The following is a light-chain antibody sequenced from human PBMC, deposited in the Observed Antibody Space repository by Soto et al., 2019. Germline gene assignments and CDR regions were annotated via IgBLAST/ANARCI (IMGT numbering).Light chain of an antibody. CDR1: QSVSSY. J-gene: IGKJ4*01. CDR2: DAV. V-gene: IGKV3-11*01. CDR3: QQRINWPLT. Sequence: ETVLTQSPATLSLSPGERATLSSRASQSVSSYLAWYQQKPGQAPRLLIYDAVNRATGIPARFSGSGSGTDFTLTIGSLEPEDSGVYYCQQRINWPLTFGGGTKVDIK.